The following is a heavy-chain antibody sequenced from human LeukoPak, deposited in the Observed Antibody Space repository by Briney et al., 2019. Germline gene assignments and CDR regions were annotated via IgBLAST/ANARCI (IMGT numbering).Heavy chain of an antibody. J-gene: IGHJ4*02. CDR1: GFTFSNYW. CDR2: IKEDGSEK. CDR3: ARSTPLFDY. D-gene: IGHD5/OR15-5a*01. Sequence: GGSLRLSCAASGFTFSNYWMSWVRQPPGKGLEWVANIKEDGSEKYYVDSVKGRFTISRDNAKNSLYLQMNSLRAEDTAVYYCARSTPLFDYWGQGTLVTVSS. V-gene: IGHV3-7*01.